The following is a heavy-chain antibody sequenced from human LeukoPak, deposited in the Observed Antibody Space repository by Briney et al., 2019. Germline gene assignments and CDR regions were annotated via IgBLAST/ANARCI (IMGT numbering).Heavy chain of an antibody. V-gene: IGHV4-30-4*01. CDR2: IYYSGST. Sequence: PSETLSLTCTVSGGSIGSGDYYWSWIRQPPGKGLEWIGYIYYSGSTYYNPSLKSRVTISVDTSKNQFSLKLSSVTAADTAVYYCARSHCSGGSCYWGSYYYYYGMDVWGQGTTVTVSS. J-gene: IGHJ6*02. CDR1: GGSIGSGDYY. CDR3: ARSHCSGGSCYWGSYYYYYGMDV. D-gene: IGHD2-15*01.